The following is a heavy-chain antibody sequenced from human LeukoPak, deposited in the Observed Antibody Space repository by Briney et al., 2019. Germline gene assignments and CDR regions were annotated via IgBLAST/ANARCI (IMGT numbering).Heavy chain of an antibody. CDR3: VKFRGIQHYNYHMDV. CDR1: GFTFSSCA. Sequence: GGSLRLSCAASGFTFSSCAMSWVRQAPGKGLEWVSGLTGSGGNTYYADSVKGRFTISRDNSKNTLSLQMNSLRAEDAAVYYCVKFRGIQHYNYHMDVWGKGTTVTVSS. V-gene: IGHV3-23*01. J-gene: IGHJ6*03. D-gene: IGHD3-10*01. CDR2: LTGSGGNT.